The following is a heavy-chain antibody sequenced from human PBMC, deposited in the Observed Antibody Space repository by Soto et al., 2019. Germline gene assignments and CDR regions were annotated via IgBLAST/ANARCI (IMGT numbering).Heavy chain of an antibody. Sequence: EVQLVDSGGGLVQTGGSLRLSCTASGFTFRSYAMSWVRQAPGKGLEWVSSISGSGDSPFYVDSVKGRFTICRDNSKSRLYMEINVLRADDTAIYYCAKDTAVSGTFGVAYDSWGQGSMVTVSS. CDR1: GFTFRSYA. J-gene: IGHJ4*02. CDR3: AKDTAVSGTFGVAYDS. CDR2: ISGSGDSP. D-gene: IGHD6-19*01. V-gene: IGHV3-23*04.